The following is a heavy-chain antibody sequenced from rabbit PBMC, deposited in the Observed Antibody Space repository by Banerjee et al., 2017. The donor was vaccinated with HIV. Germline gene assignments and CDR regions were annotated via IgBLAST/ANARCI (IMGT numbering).Heavy chain of an antibody. J-gene: IGHJ4*01. CDR3: AKRYDL. CDR2: INTTSGGA. Sequence: QSLQESGGGLVQPEGSLTLTCTASGFSFSSSYYMCWVRQAPGKGLEWVGCINTTSGGAYYANWAKGRFTISKTSSTTVTPQMTSLTAADTATYFCAKRYDLWGPGTLVTVS. V-gene: IGHV1S40*01. CDR1: GFSFSSSYY. D-gene: IGHD4-1*01.